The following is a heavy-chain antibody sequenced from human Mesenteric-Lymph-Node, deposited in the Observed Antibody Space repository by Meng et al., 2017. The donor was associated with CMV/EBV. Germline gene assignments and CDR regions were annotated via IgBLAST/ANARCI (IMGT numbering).Heavy chain of an antibody. J-gene: IGHJ4*02. Sequence: LSCAASGFTFSDYYMSWIRQAPGKELEWVSYISSSSSYTNYADSVKGRFTISRDNAKNSLYLQMNSLRAEDTAVYYCASANAAAGLDYWGQGTLVTVSS. CDR1: GFTFSDYY. CDR3: ASANAAAGLDY. D-gene: IGHD6-13*01. V-gene: IGHV3-11*06. CDR2: ISSSSSYT.